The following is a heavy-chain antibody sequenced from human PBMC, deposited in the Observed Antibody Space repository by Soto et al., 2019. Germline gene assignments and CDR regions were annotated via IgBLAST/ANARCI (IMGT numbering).Heavy chain of an antibody. V-gene: IGHV3-23*01. CDR2: ISGSAVST. D-gene: IGHD2-2*01. Sequence: GGSLRLSCAASGFTFSSSAMSWVRQAPGKGLEWVSAISGSAVSTYYADSVKGRFTISRDNSKNTLYLHMNSLRAEDTAVYYCAKEVREQLLCAFDYWGQGTLVTVSS. J-gene: IGHJ4*02. CDR3: AKEVREQLLCAFDY. CDR1: GFTFSSSA.